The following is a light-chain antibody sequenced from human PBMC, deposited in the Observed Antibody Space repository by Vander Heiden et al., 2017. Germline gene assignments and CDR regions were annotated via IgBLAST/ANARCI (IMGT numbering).Light chain of an antibody. CDR3: LQHNSYPLT. CDR1: QGIRND. V-gene: IGKV1-17*01. J-gene: IGKJ4*01. CDR2: AAS. Sequence: IRQSLFCLSASVADRVTFTCRASQGIRNDLGWYQQKPGKAHKRLIYAASSLQSGVPSRFSGSGSGTEFTLTISSLQPEDFATYYGLQHNSYPLTFGGGTKVEIK.